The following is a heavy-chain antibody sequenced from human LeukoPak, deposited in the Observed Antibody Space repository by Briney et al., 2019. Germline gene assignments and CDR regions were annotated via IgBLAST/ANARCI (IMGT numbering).Heavy chain of an antibody. D-gene: IGHD3-22*01. V-gene: IGHV3-74*01. J-gene: IGHJ4*02. CDR1: GFTFSSRW. Sequence: GGSLRLSCAASGFTFSSRWMYWVRQAPGKGLVWVSRINGDATSTTYGDSVKGRFTISRDNAKNTLYLHMNSLRAEDTAVYYCAKDEVGGYYYDSSGPTWDYWGQGTLVTVSS. CDR3: AKDEVGGYYYDSSGPTWDY. CDR2: INGDATST.